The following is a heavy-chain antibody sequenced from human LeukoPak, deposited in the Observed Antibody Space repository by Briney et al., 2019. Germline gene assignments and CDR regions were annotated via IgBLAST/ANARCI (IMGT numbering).Heavy chain of an antibody. J-gene: IGHJ6*03. CDR3: ARKYSSGWYVPSGYYYYMDV. D-gene: IGHD6-19*01. CDR2: MNPNSGNT. CDR1: GYTFTSHD. Sequence: GASVKVSCKASGYTFTSHDINWVRQATGQGLEWMGWMNPNSGNTGYAQKFQGRVTMTRNTSISTAYMELSSLRSEDTAVYYCARKYSSGWYVPSGYYYYMDVWGKGTTVTISS. V-gene: IGHV1-8*01.